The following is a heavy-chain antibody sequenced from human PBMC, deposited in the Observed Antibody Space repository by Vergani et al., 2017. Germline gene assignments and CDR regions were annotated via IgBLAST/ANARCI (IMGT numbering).Heavy chain of an antibody. CDR2: VDPEDGQI. D-gene: IGHD5-12*01. CDR3: ASLKVSGYRGAAGDY. Sequence: EVQLVQSGAEVKKPGSSMKISCKVSGYTLRDYYIHWVQQAPGQGLEWMGLVDPEDGQIRYAEKFQGRVTMTAETSTNTAYMGLRSLRSEDTAVYYCASLKVSGYRGAAGDYWGQGTLVTVSS. J-gene: IGHJ4*01. V-gene: IGHV1-69-2*01. CDR1: GYTLRDYY.